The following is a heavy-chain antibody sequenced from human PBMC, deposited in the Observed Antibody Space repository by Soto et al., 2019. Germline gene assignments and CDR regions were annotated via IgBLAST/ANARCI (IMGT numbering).Heavy chain of an antibody. Sequence: ASVKVSCKASGYSFTSLDINWVRQTTGQGLEWMGWMEPSSGKTDYAQRFQDRVTMTRDTSINTAYMELRSLTSDDTAFYYCARGVTAGVDYWGQGTLVSVSS. CDR1: GYSFTSLD. D-gene: IGHD3-10*01. J-gene: IGHJ4*02. CDR3: ARGVTAGVDY. V-gene: IGHV1-8*01. CDR2: MEPSSGKT.